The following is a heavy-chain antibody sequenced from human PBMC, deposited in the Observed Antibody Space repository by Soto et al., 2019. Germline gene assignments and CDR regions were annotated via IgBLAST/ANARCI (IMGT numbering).Heavy chain of an antibody. CDR1: GGPLSSGDYY. V-gene: IGHV4-30-4*01. J-gene: IGHJ4*02. Sequence: SETLSLTCTVSGGPLSSGDYYWSWIRQPPGKGLEWIGYIYYSGSTYYNPSLKSRVTISVDTSKDQFSLKLSSVTAADTAVYYCARRERYYDILTGYYQKHYFDYWGQGTLVTVSS. CDR3: ARRERYYDILTGYYQKHYFDY. D-gene: IGHD3-9*01. CDR2: IYYSGST.